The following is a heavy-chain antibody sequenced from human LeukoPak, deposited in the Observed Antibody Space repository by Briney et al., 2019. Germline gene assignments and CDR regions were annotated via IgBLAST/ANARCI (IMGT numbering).Heavy chain of an antibody. D-gene: IGHD5-12*01. J-gene: IGHJ4*02. V-gene: IGHV3-43*01. CDR3: AKGRNAGYDLDC. CDR2: ISWDGGST. CDR1: GFTFDDYT. Sequence: GGSLRLSCAASGFTFDDYTMHWVRQAPGKGLEWVSLISWDGGSTYYADSVKGRFTISRDNSKNSLYLQMNSLRTEDTALYYCAKGRNAGYDLDCWGQGTLVTVSS.